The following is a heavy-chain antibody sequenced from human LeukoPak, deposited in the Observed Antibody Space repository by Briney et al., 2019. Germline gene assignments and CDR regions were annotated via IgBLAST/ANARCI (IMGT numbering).Heavy chain of an antibody. CDR2: IYYSGST. J-gene: IGHJ4*02. V-gene: IGHV4-31*03. CDR1: GGSISSGGYY. D-gene: IGHD3-22*01. CDR3: AREVVPYYDSSGYFDY. Sequence: SETLSLTCTVSGGSISSGGYYWSWIRQHPGKGLEWIGYIYYSGSTYYNPSLKSRVTISVDTPKNQFSLKLSSVTAADTAVYYCAREVVPYYDSSGYFDYWGQGTLVTVSS.